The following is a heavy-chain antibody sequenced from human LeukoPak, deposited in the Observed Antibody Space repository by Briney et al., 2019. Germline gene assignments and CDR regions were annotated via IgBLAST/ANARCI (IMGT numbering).Heavy chain of an antibody. V-gene: IGHV6-1*01. CDR1: GDSVSSNSVT. CDR2: TYYRSTWYN. CDR3: ARRLTQYDCFDP. Sequence: SQTLSLTCAISGDSVSSNSVTWNWIRQSPSRGLEWLGRTYYRSTWYNDYAVSVRGRITVNPDTSKNQFSLHLNSVTPEDTAVYYCARRLTQYDCFDPWGQGTLVTVSS. D-gene: IGHD2-2*01. J-gene: IGHJ5*02.